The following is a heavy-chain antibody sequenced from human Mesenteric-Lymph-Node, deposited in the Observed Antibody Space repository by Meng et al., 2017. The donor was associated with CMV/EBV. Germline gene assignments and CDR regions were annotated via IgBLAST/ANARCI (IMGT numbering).Heavy chain of an antibody. CDR1: GYTFTSYY. V-gene: IGHV1-46*01. Sequence: ASVKVSCKASGYTFTSYYMHWVRQAPGQGLEWMGIINPSGGSTSYAQKFQGRVTMTRDTSTSTVYMELSSLRSEDTAVYYCARDYTIFGVVITPFDYWGQGTLVTVSS. D-gene: IGHD3-3*01. CDR3: ARDYTIFGVVITPFDY. J-gene: IGHJ4*02. CDR2: INPSGGST.